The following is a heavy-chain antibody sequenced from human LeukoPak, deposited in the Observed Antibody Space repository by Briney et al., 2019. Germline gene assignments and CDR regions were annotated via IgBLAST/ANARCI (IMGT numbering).Heavy chain of an antibody. D-gene: IGHD6-19*01. V-gene: IGHV1-2*02. CDR2: INPNSGGT. CDR3: ARAVAGDYFDY. Sequence: GASVKVSCKASGYTFTAYSMHWVRQAPGQGLEWMGWINPNSGGTNYAQKFQGRVTMTRDTSISTAYMELSRLRSDDTAVYYCARAVAGDYFDYWGQGTLVTVSS. CDR1: GYTFTAYS. J-gene: IGHJ4*02.